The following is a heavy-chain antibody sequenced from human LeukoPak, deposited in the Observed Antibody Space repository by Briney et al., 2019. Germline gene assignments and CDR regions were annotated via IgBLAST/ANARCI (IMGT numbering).Heavy chain of an antibody. D-gene: IGHD4-17*01. CDR2: VNAGNGNT. V-gene: IGHV1-3*01. J-gene: IGHJ4*02. CDR3: ATRLGGLRGDY. CDR1: GYTFTSHA. Sequence: ASVKVSCKASGYTFTSHAIHWVRQAPGQRLEWMGWVNAGNGNTKYSQKFQGRVTMTEDTSTDTAYMELSSLRSEDTAVYYCATRLGGLRGDYWGQGTLVTVSS.